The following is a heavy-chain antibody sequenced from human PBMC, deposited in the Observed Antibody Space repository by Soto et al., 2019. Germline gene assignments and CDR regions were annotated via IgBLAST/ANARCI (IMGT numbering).Heavy chain of an antibody. CDR1: GYTFSSYD. J-gene: IGHJ6*02. CDR2: MNPNSGNT. Sequence: GASVKVSCKASGYTFSSYDINWVRQATGQGLEWMGWMNPNSGNTGYAQKFQGRVTITRDTSASTAYMELSSLRSEDTAVYYCARDQGYYDSSGYYYDSRDYYYYGMDVWGQGTTVTVSS. V-gene: IGHV1-8*01. CDR3: ARDQGYYDSSGYYYDSRDYYYYGMDV. D-gene: IGHD3-22*01.